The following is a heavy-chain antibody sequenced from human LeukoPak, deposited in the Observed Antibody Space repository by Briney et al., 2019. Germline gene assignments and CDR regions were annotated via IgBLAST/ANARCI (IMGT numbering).Heavy chain of an antibody. CDR2: ISGSGDIT. D-gene: IGHD2-2*01. J-gene: IGHJ5*02. V-gene: IGHV3-23*01. Sequence: PGGSLRLSCATSGFTFSDYAMSWVRQAPGKGLEWVSAISGSGDITYYADSVKGRFTISRDNSKNTLYVQMNSLRAEDTAVYYCAKGYQLLNWFDPWGQGTLVTVSS. CDR3: AKGYQLLNWFDP. CDR1: GFTFSDYA.